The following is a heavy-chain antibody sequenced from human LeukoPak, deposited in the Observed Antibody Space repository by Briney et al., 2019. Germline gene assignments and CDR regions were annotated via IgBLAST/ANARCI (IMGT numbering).Heavy chain of an antibody. CDR2: VYYTGST. J-gene: IGHJ4*02. CDR3: ARSETSDWYDFDY. V-gene: IGHV4-59*01. CDR1: GGPISIYY. D-gene: IGHD3-9*01. Sequence: SETLSLTCSVSGGPISIYYWSWIRQPPGKGLEWIGYVYYTGSTNYSPSLKSRVTISVATSKNQFSLKLSSVTAADTAVYYCARSETSDWYDFDYWGQGTLVTVSS.